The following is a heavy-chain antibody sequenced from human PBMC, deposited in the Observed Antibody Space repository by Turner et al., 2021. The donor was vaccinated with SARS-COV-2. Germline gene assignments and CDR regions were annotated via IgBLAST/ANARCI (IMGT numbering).Heavy chain of an antibody. J-gene: IGHJ5*02. Sequence: QLQLQESGPGLVKPSETLSLTCTLPGGSISCSSYYWGWIRQPPGKGLEWIGSIYYRGSTYYNPSLKSRVTISVDTSKNQFSLKLSSVTAADTAVYYCARPNTYYYGSGDSHGKSHNWFDPWGQGTLVTVSS. V-gene: IGHV4-39*01. CDR1: GGSISCSSYY. D-gene: IGHD3-10*01. CDR2: IYYRGST. CDR3: ARPNTYYYGSGDSHGKSHNWFDP.